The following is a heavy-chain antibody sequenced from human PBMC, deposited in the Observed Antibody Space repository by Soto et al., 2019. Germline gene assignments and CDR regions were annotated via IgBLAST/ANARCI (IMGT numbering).Heavy chain of an antibody. CDR1: GGTFSNYA. CDR3: ARDGVVSARGYYYARVV. Sequence: QVQLVQSGAEVKKPGSSVKVSCRASGGTFSNYAISWVRQAPGQGLEWMGGIIPKFGTTNYAQKFQGRVTITADESTGTAYVEVSGLRAEDTAIYYCARDGVVSARGYYYARVVWGQGTTIIVSS. CDR2: IIPKFGTT. D-gene: IGHD3-10*01. V-gene: IGHV1-69*01. J-gene: IGHJ6*02.